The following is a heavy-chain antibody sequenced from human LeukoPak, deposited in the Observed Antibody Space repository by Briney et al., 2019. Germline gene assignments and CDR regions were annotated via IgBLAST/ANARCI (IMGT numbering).Heavy chain of an antibody. J-gene: IGHJ4*02. D-gene: IGHD6-13*01. CDR2: INPNSGGT. CDR3: ARDCGAAAGTCFDY. CDR1: GYTFTGYY. Sequence: GASVKVSCKASGYTFTGYYMHWVRQAPGQGLEWMGWINPNSGGTNYAQKFQGRVTMTRDTSISTAYMELSRLRSDDTAVYYCARDCGAAAGTCFDYWGQGTLVTVSS. V-gene: IGHV1-2*02.